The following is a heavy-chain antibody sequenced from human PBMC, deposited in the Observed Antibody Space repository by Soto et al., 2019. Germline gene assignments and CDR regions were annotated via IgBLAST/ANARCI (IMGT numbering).Heavy chain of an antibody. CDR3: ARDRLHNADY. D-gene: IGHD1-20*01. CDR1: VYTFTSYG. J-gene: IGHJ4*02. CDR2: ISAYNGNT. Sequence: ASVKVSCKASVYTFTSYGISCVRQAPGQGLEWMGWISAYNGNTKYAQKLQGRVTMTTDTSTSTAYMELRSLRSDDTAVYYCARDRLHNADYWGQGTLVTVSS. V-gene: IGHV1-18*04.